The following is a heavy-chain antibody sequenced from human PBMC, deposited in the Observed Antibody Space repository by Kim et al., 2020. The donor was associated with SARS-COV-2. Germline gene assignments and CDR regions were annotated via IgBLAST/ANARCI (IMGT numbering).Heavy chain of an antibody. CDR1: GYSFTSYW. CDR2: IYPGDSDT. J-gene: IGHJ4*02. D-gene: IGHD3-10*01. V-gene: IGHV5-51*01. Sequence: GESLKISCKGSGYSFTSYWIGWVRQMPGKGLEWMGIIYPGDSDTRYSPSFQGQVTISADKSISTAYLQWSSLKASDTAMYYCARLPRPGAVLWFGELFDYWGQGTLVTVSS. CDR3: ARLPRPGAVLWFGELFDY.